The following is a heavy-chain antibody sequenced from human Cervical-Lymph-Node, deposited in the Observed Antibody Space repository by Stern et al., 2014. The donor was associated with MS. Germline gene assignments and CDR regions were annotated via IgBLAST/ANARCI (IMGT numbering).Heavy chain of an antibody. CDR1: GGSFSGYY. V-gene: IGHV4-34*01. D-gene: IGHD6-13*01. Sequence: QVQLGQWGAGLLKPSETLSLTCAVYGGSFSGYYWSWIRQPPGKGLEWIGEINHSGSTNYNPSLKSRVTISVDTSKNQFSLKLSSVTAADTAVYYCARGPSTAAAGKTIDYWGQGTLVTVSS. J-gene: IGHJ4*02. CDR3: ARGPSTAAAGKTIDY. CDR2: INHSGST.